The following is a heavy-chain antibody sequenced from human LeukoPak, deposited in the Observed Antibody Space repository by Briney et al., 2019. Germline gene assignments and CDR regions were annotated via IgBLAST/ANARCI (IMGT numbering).Heavy chain of an antibody. CDR3: ARDTLYGSGTSYYYYLDV. D-gene: IGHD3-10*01. Sequence: GGSLRLSCAASGFTFSNAWMSWVRQAPGKGLEWVGRIKSKTDGGTTDYAAPVKGRFTISRDDSKNTLYLQMNSLRAEDTAVYYCARDTLYGSGTSYYYYLDVWGKGTTVTVSS. V-gene: IGHV3-15*01. CDR1: GFTFSNAW. J-gene: IGHJ6*03. CDR2: IKSKTDGGTT.